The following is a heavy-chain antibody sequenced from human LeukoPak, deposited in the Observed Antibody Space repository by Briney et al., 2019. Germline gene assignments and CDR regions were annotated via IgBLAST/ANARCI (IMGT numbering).Heavy chain of an antibody. J-gene: IGHJ4*02. CDR2: IHHSGST. D-gene: IGHD6-19*01. Sequence: ASETLSLTCAVSGFSIRSGYYWGWIRQPPGQGLEWIGSIHHSGSTHYNPSLKTRVTISADTSKNQFSLNLSSVTAADTAVYNCARGGGSSGGSFEYWGQGTLVTVSS. CDR1: GFSIRSGYY. CDR3: ARGGGSSGGSFEY. V-gene: IGHV4-38-2*01.